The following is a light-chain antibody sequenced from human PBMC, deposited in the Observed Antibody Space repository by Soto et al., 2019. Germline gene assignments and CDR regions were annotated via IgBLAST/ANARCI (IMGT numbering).Light chain of an antibody. Sequence: AIQMTQSPSSLSASVGDRVTITCRASQGIRNDLGWYQQKPGKAPKLLIYAASSLQSGVTSRFSGSGSGTDFTLTISSLQPEDFATYYCLQDYNYPPYTFGQGTKLEIK. V-gene: IGKV1-6*01. CDR2: AAS. CDR1: QGIRND. CDR3: LQDYNYPPYT. J-gene: IGKJ2*01.